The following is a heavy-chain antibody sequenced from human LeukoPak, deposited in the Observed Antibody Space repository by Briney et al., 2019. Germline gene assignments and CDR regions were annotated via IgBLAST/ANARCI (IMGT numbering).Heavy chain of an antibody. D-gene: IGHD3-3*01. CDR1: GFTFSSYA. J-gene: IGHJ4*02. CDR2: ISGSGGST. V-gene: IGHV3-23*01. Sequence: GGSLRLSCAASGFTFSSYAMSWVRQAPGKGLEWVSAISGSGGSTYYADSVKGRFTISRDNSKNTLYLQMNSLRAEDTAVYYCAKDPTTLFGDFDYFDYWGQGTLVTVSS. CDR3: AKDPTTLFGDFDYFDY.